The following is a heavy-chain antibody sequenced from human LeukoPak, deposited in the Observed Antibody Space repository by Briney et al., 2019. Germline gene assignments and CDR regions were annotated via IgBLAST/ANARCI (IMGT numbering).Heavy chain of an antibody. J-gene: IGHJ4*02. D-gene: IGHD5-18*01. CDR3: ARTVTGIQPYYYFDY. CDR2: IIPIFGTA. CDR1: GGTFSSYA. Sequence: SVKVSCKASGGTFSSYAISRVRQAPGQGLEWMGGIIPIFGTANYAQKFQGRVTITADESTSTAYMELSSLRSEDTAVYYCARTVTGIQPYYYFDYWGQGTLVTVSS. V-gene: IGHV1-69*13.